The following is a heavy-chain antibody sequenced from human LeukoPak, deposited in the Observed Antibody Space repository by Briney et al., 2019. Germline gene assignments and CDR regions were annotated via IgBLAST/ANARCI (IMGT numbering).Heavy chain of an antibody. CDR3: ARGGDGYPYHFDY. CDR2: IYYSGST. Sequence: SRTLSLTCTGAGGSISRDYGSWIRQPPGKGLEWIGYIYYSGSTNYNPSLKSRVTISVDTSKNQFSLKLSSVTAADTAVYYCARGGDGYPYHFDYWGQGTLATVSS. D-gene: IGHD5-24*01. J-gene: IGHJ4*02. V-gene: IGHV4-59*01. CDR1: GGSISRDY.